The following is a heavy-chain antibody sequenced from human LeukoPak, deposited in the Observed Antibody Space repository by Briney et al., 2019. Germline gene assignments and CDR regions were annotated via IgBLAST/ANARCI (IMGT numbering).Heavy chain of an antibody. D-gene: IGHD5-18*01. Sequence: ASVKVSCKASGYTFTSYGISWVRQAPGQGLEWMGWISAYNGNTNYAQKLQGRVTMTIDTSTSTAYMELRSLRSDDTAVYYCARENTAMVTPIHWGQGTLVTVSS. V-gene: IGHV1-18*01. CDR2: ISAYNGNT. CDR3: ARENTAMVTPIH. J-gene: IGHJ4*02. CDR1: GYTFTSYG.